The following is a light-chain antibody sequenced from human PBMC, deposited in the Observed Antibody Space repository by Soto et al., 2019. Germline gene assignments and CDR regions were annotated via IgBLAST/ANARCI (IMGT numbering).Light chain of an antibody. CDR3: AAWDDSLNAWV. J-gene: IGLJ3*02. Sequence: QSVLTQPPSASGTPGQRVTISRSGSSSNIGSNTVNWYQQLPGTAPKRLIYSNNQRPSGVPDRFSGSKFGTSASLAISGLLSEDEADYYCAAWDDSLNAWVFGGGTKLTVL. CDR2: SNN. CDR1: SSNIGSNT. V-gene: IGLV1-44*01.